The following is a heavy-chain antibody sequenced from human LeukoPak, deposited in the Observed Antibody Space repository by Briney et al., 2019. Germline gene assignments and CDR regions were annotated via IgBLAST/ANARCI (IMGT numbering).Heavy chain of an antibody. CDR1: GFSLSTSGMC. CDR2: IDWDDDK. Sequence: SGPALVKPTQTLTLTCTFSGFSLSTSGMCVSWIRQPPGKALEWLARIDWDDDKYYSTSLKTRLTISKDTSKNQVVLTMTNMDPVDTATCYCARDYYDSSGQGYFQHWGQGTLVTVSS. D-gene: IGHD3-22*01. CDR3: ARDYYDSSGQGYFQH. J-gene: IGHJ1*01. V-gene: IGHV2-70*11.